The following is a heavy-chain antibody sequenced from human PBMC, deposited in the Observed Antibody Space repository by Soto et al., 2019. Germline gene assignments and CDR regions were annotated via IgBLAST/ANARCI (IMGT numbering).Heavy chain of an antibody. D-gene: IGHD3-16*01. J-gene: IGHJ4*02. CDR1: GFTFSSYA. CDR2: ISGSGGST. Sequence: EVQLLESGGGLVQPGGSLRLSCAASGFTFSSYAMSWVRQAPGKGLEWVLAISGSGGSTYYADSVKGRFTISRDKSKNTLYLQMNSLRAEDTAVYYCAKALYYDYIWGSWGSFDYWGQGTLVTVSS. CDR3: AKALYYDYIWGSWGSFDY. V-gene: IGHV3-23*01.